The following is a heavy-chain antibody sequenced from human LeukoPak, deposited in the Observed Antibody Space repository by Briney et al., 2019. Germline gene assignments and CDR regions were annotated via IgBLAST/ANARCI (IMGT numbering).Heavy chain of an antibody. D-gene: IGHD3-3*01. Sequence: GGSLRLSCAASGFTSSGYWMHWVRQAPGKGLVWVSRINIDGSSRSYVDSVKGRFTISRDNAKNSLYLQMDSLRAEDTALYYCAKDTGRPTDAITMEDNAFDIWGQGTMVTVSS. CDR2: INIDGSSR. CDR1: GFTSSGYW. V-gene: IGHV3-74*01. J-gene: IGHJ3*02. CDR3: AKDTGRPTDAITMEDNAFDI.